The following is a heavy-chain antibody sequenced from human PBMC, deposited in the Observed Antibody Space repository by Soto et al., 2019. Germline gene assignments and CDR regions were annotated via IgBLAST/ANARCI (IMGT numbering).Heavy chain of an antibody. CDR2: IRSKANNYAT. V-gene: IGHV3-73*01. CDR1: GFTFSASA. Sequence: EVQLVESGGGLVQPGGSLKLSCAASGFTFSASAMHWVRQTSGKGLEWVGRIRSKANNYATEYVASVKGRFTISRDDSKNTAYLQMNSLKAEDTAVYYCIRYKGTSSWYFDYWGRGTLVTVSS. D-gene: IGHD6-13*01. J-gene: IGHJ4*02. CDR3: IRYKGTSSWYFDY.